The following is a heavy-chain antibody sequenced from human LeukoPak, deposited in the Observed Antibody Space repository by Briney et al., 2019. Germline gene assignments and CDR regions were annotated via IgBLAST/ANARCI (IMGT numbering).Heavy chain of an antibody. D-gene: IGHD2-2*02. CDR3: AAWPRYCSSTSCYNAEYFQH. V-gene: IGHV4-59*08. Sequence: SETLSLTCTVSGGSISSHYWSWIRQPPGKGLEWIGYIYYTGSTSYNPSLKSRVTISVDTSKNQFSLKLSSVTAADTAVYYCAAWPRYCSSTSCYNAEYFQHWGQGTLVTVSS. J-gene: IGHJ1*01. CDR2: IYYTGST. CDR1: GGSISSHY.